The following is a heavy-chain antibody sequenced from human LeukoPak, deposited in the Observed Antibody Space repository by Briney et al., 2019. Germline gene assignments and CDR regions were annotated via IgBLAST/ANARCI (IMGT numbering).Heavy chain of an antibody. Sequence: LSLTCAVYGGSFSGYYWSWIRQAPGKGLEWVSYVSSSGGGMLYADSVKGRFTISRDNAKNSLSLQMSSLRVEDTAVYYCARDLYGSGGDAFDIWGQGTVVTVSS. CDR3: ARDLYGSGGDAFDI. CDR2: VSSSGGGM. V-gene: IGHV3-11*04. J-gene: IGHJ3*02. CDR1: GGSFSGYY. D-gene: IGHD3-10*01.